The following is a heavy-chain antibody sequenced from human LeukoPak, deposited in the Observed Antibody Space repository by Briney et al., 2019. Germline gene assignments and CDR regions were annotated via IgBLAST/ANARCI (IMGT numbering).Heavy chain of an antibody. J-gene: IGHJ5*02. D-gene: IGHD3-10*01. CDR2: IRYDGRNK. V-gene: IGHV3-30*02. CDR3: ARDYVSGSFGP. CDR1: GFTFSNYG. Sequence: GSLRLSCAASGFTFSNYGMHWVRQAPGKGLEWVGFIRYDGRNKYYADFVKGRFTISRDNAKNTVYLQMNSLRAEDTAVYYCARDYVSGSFGPWGQGTLVTVSS.